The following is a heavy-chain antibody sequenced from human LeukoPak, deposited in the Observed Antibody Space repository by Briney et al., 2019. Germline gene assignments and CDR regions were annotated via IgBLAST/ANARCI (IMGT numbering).Heavy chain of an antibody. D-gene: IGHD3-3*01. CDR3: AREARYDFWSGSDAFDI. V-gene: IGHV1-69*05. CDR2: IIPIFGTA. CDR1: GGTFSSYA. J-gene: IGHJ3*02. Sequence: SVKVSCKASGGTFSSYAISWVRQAPGQGLEWMGGIIPIFGTANYAQKFQGRVTITTDESTSTAYMELSSLRSEDTAVYYCAREARYDFWSGSDAFDIWGQGTMVTVSS.